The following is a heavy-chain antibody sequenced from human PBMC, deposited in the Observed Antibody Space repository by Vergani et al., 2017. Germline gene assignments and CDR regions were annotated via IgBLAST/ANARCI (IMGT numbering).Heavy chain of an antibody. CDR2: IEQDGGEK. CDR3: ARDGSAADHWWFDP. J-gene: IGHJ5*02. Sequence: EVQLVESGGGLVQPGGSLRLSCAASGFTFSGYWMSWVRQAPGKGLEWVANIEQDGGEKYYADSVKGRFTISRDNSKNTLYLQMNSLRAEDTAVYYCARDGSAADHWWFDPWGQGTLVTVSS. D-gene: IGHD6-13*01. V-gene: IGHV3-7*01. CDR1: GFTFSGYW.